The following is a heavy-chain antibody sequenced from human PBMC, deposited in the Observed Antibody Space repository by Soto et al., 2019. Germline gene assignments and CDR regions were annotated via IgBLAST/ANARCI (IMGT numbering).Heavy chain of an antibody. J-gene: IGHJ6*02. CDR3: ARDAAARDGRGGMDV. CDR1: GFTFRQYG. CDR2: IFYDESKE. D-gene: IGHD6-6*01. Sequence: GGSLRLSCAASGFTFRQYGMHWVRQAPGKGLEWVAVIFYDESKEYYADSVRGRFTISRDNSNNMLYLQMNILRGEDTALYYCARDAAARDGRGGMDVWGQGTTVTVSS. V-gene: IGHV3-33*01.